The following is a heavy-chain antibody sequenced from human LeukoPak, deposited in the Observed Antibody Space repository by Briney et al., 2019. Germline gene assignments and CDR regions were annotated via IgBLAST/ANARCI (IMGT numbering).Heavy chain of an antibody. Sequence: SETLSLTCAGYGGSFSGYYWSWIRQPPGKGLEWIGEINHSGSTNYNPSLKSRVTISVDTSKNQFSLKLSSVTAADTAVYYCARGRKRYMDVWGKGTTVTVSS. CDR2: INHSGST. V-gene: IGHV4-34*01. D-gene: IGHD1-14*01. J-gene: IGHJ6*03. CDR1: GGSFSGYY. CDR3: ARGRKRYMDV.